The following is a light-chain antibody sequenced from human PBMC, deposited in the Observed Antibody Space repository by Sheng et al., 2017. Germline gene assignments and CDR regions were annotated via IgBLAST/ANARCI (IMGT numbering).Light chain of an antibody. J-gene: IGKJ5*01. V-gene: IGKV3-20*01. Sequence: EIVLTQSPGTLSLSPGERATLSCRASQSVSSSYLAWYQQKPGQAPRLLIYGASSRATGIPDRFSGSGSGTDFTLTISRLQPDDFATYYCQQYNSYLITFGQGTRLEIK. CDR2: GAS. CDR1: QSVSSSY. CDR3: QQYNSYLIT.